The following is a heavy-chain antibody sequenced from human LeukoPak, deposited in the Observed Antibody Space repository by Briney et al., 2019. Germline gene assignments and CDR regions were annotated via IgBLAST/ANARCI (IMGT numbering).Heavy chain of an antibody. Sequence: GGSLRLSCAASGFTFNTYAMSWVRQVPGKGLEWVSGLSGSGGSKYYADSVKGRFTISRDNSKNTLYLEMNSLSPDDTAVYYCARGVEPLAANTLAYWGQGTLVTVSS. CDR3: ARGVEPLAANTLAY. CDR1: GFTFNTYA. CDR2: LSGSGGSK. D-gene: IGHD1-14*01. J-gene: IGHJ4*02. V-gene: IGHV3-23*01.